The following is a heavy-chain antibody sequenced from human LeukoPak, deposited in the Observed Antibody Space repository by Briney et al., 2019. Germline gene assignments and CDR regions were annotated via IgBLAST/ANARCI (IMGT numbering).Heavy chain of an antibody. D-gene: IGHD2-15*01. Sequence: GGSLRLSCAASGFTFSSYSMNWVRQAPGKGLEWVSSISSSSSYIYYADSVKGRFTISRDNAKNSLYLQMNSLRAEDTAVYYCARDSRGDDAFGIWGQGTMVTVSS. CDR2: ISSSSSYI. CDR1: GFTFSSYS. V-gene: IGHV3-21*01. J-gene: IGHJ3*02. CDR3: ARDSRGDDAFGI.